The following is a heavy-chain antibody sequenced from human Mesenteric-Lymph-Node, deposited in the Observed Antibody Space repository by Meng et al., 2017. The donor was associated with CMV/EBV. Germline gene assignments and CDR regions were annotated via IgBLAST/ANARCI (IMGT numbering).Heavy chain of an antibody. V-gene: IGHV3-23*01. CDR2: ISGSGGST. CDR3: AKDGVGGHFDY. D-gene: IGHD2-8*01. J-gene: IGHJ4*02. Sequence: GGSLRLSCAASGFTFSSYAMSWVRQAPGKGLEWVSAISGSGGSTYYADSVKGRFTISRDISKNTLFLQMNSLRPEDTAVYYCAKDGVGGHFDYWGQGTLVTVSS. CDR1: GFTFSSYA.